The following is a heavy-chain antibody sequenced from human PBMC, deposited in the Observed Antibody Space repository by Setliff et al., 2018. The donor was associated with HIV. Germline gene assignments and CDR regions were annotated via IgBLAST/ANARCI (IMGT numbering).Heavy chain of an antibody. J-gene: IGHJ4*02. Sequence: SVKVSCKASGDTFSNSLVTWVRQAPGQGLEWMGGISPLFGTANYAQKFQGRVTMTTDELMTTAYLELSSLRADDTAVYFCARVITVLRSSDWSYYFDYWGQGTLVTVSS. D-gene: IGHD3-9*01. V-gene: IGHV1-69*05. CDR1: GDTFSNSL. CDR2: ISPLFGTA. CDR3: ARVITVLRSSDWSYYFDY.